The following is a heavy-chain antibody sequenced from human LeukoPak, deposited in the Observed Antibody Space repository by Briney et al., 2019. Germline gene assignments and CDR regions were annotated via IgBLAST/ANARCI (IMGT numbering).Heavy chain of an antibody. J-gene: IGHJ4*02. CDR3: ARDRGSEAGFDY. CDR2: MYYGGST. Sequence: PSETLSLTCTVSGGSVSGTSYYWGWIRQPPGKGLEWVGSMYYGGSTSYTYHNPSLKSRVSISVDTSKNQFSLKLTSVTAADTAVYFCARDRGSEAGFDYWGQGTLVTVSS. CDR1: GGSVSGTSYY. D-gene: IGHD6-19*01. V-gene: IGHV4-39*07.